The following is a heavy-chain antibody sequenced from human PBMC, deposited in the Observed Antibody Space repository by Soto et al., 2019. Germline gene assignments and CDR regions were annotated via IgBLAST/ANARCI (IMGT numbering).Heavy chain of an antibody. J-gene: IGHJ4*02. CDR3: ARDLSAGTAAY. D-gene: IGHD1-7*01. V-gene: IGHV1-18*01. Sequence: QVQLVQSGAEVKKPGASVKVSCKASGYTFTSYRIIWVRQAPGPGLEWLGWISAYSGNTNSAPKVQDRVTMTTDTSTSTAYIERGSLKSDDTAVDYCARDLSAGTAAYWGQGTLVTVSS. CDR2: ISAYSGNT. CDR1: GYTFTSYR.